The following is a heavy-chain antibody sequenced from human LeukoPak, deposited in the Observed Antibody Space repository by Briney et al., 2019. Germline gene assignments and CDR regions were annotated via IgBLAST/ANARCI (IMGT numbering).Heavy chain of an antibody. J-gene: IGHJ4*02. Sequence: SETLSLTCTVSGGSISSYYWSWIRQPPGKGLEWIGYIYTSVSTNYNPSLKSRVTISVDTSKNQFSLKLSSVAAADTAVYYCARLGEGSSSGYYSFDYWGQGTLVTVSS. D-gene: IGHD3-22*01. CDR3: ARLGEGSSSGYYSFDY. CDR2: IYTSVST. CDR1: GGSISSYY. V-gene: IGHV4-4*09.